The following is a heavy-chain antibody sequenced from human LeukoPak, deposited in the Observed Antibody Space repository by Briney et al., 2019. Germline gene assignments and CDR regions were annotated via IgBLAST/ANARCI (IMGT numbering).Heavy chain of an antibody. CDR2: IYYIGST. D-gene: IGHD6-13*01. CDR1: GGSVSSGSYY. Sequence: SETLSLTCTVSGGSVSSGSYYWSWIRQPPGKGLEWIGYIYYIGSTNYNPSLKSRVTISVDTSKNQFSLKLSSVTAADTAVYYCARAAAAARDAFDIWGQGTMVTVSS. J-gene: IGHJ3*02. CDR3: ARAAAAARDAFDI. V-gene: IGHV4-61*01.